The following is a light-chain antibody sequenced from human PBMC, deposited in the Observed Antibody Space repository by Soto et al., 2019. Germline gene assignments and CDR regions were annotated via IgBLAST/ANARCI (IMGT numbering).Light chain of an antibody. J-gene: IGKJ4*01. V-gene: IGKV3-15*01. CDR2: GAS. CDR3: QQYNNWPQVT. CDR1: ESVSTF. Sequence: EIVLTQSPATLSLSAGERATLSCRASESVSTFLAWYRQKPGQAPRLLIYGASTRDTGIPARFSGSGSGTGFTLTISSLQSEDFTVYYCQQYNNWPQVTFGGGTKVDIK.